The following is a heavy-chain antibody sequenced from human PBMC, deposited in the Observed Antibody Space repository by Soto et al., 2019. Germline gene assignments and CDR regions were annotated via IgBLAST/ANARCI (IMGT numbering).Heavy chain of an antibody. J-gene: IGHJ5*02. Sequence: GGSLRLSCAGSGFTFGDSYMSWIRQAPGKGLEWLSYISPGSRYPAYADSVKGRFTISRDNAKRSLYLQMMSLTAEDTAIYYCVRGAAGGLFDPCGQGTMVPVSS. CDR1: GFTFGDSY. D-gene: IGHD2-15*01. CDR2: ISPGSRYP. V-gene: IGHV3-11*06. CDR3: VRGAAGGLFDP.